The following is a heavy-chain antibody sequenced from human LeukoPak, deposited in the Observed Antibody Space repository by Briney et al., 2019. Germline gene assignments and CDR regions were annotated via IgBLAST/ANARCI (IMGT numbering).Heavy chain of an antibody. J-gene: IGHJ4*02. D-gene: IGHD2-2*01. CDR2: IKQDGSEK. CDR1: GFTFSSYW. Sequence: GGSLRLSRAASGFTFSSYWMNWVRQAPGKGLEWVANIKQDGSEKYYVDSVKGRFTISRDNAKNSLYLQMNSLRAEDTAVFYCARLPAYCSSTSCYVDYWGQGTLVTVSS. V-gene: IGHV3-7*01. CDR3: ARLPAYCSSTSCYVDY.